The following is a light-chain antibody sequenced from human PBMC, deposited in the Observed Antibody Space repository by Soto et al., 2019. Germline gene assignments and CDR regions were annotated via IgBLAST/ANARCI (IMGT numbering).Light chain of an antibody. CDR1: SSDVGGYNY. CDR2: DVS. J-gene: IGLJ2*01. CDR3: CSYAGSYTEV. Sequence: QSALTQPRAVSGSPGQSVTISCTGTSSDVGGYNYVSWYQQHPGKAPKFMIYDVSKRPSGVPDRFSGSKSGNTASLTISGFQVEDEADYYCCSYAGSYTEVFGGGTKSPS. V-gene: IGLV2-11*01.